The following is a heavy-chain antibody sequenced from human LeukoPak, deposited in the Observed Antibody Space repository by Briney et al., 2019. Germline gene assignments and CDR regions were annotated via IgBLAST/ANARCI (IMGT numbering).Heavy chain of an antibody. CDR1: AFTLNNFG. CDR3: AIVRHSSGWYTLDY. CDR2: ISSSSSYI. V-gene: IGHV3-21*01. Sequence: GGSLRLSRAASAFTLNNFGIDSVRQAPGKGLEWVSSISSSSSYISYADSVKGRFTISRDNAKNSLDLQMNSLRAEDTAVYYCAIVRHSSGWYTLDYWVQGSLVTVSS. D-gene: IGHD6-19*01. J-gene: IGHJ4*02.